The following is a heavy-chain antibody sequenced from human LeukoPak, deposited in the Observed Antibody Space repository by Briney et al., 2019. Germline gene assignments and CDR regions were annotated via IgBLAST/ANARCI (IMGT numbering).Heavy chain of an antibody. CDR1: GGSISSYY. V-gene: IGHV4-59*01. CDR2: IYYSGST. CDR3: ARASVDTAMVTDY. J-gene: IGHJ4*02. Sequence: SETLSLTCTVSGGSISSYYWSWIRQPPGKGLEWIGYIYYSGSTNYNPSLKSRVTISVDTSKNQFSLELSSVTAADTAVYYCARASVDTAMVTDYWGREPWSPSPQ. D-gene: IGHD5-18*01.